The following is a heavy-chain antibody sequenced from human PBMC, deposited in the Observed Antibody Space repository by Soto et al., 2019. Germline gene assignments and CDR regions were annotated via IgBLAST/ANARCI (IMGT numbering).Heavy chain of an antibody. J-gene: IGHJ5*02. D-gene: IGHD6-13*01. CDR1: GGSFSGYY. Sequence: SETLSLTCAVYGGSFSGYYWSWIRQPPGKGLEWIGEINHSGSTNYNPSLKSRVTISVDTSKNQFSLKLSSVTAADTAVYYCARRQQLVSGNWFDPWGQGTLVTVSS. CDR2: INHSGST. CDR3: ARRQQLVSGNWFDP. V-gene: IGHV4-34*01.